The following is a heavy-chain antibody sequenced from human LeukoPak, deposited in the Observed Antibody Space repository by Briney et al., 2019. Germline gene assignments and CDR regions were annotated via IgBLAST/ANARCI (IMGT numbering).Heavy chain of an antibody. CDR1: GFTFSSYE. CDR2: ISSSGSTI. Sequence: PGGSLRLSCAASGFTFSSYEMNWVRQAPGKGLEWVSYISSSGSTIYYADSVKGRFAISRDNAKNSLYLQMNSLRAEDTAVYYCARVERHIVVVTAIPSYYYYMDVWGKGTTVTVSS. J-gene: IGHJ6*03. D-gene: IGHD2-21*02. V-gene: IGHV3-48*03. CDR3: ARVERHIVVVTAIPSYYYYMDV.